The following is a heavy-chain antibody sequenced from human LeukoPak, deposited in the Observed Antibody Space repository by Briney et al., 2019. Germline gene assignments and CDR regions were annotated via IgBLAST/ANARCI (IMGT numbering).Heavy chain of an antibody. J-gene: IGHJ4*02. CDR2: ISSSSSTI. CDR3: ARDRSGSGWFHPFDY. Sequence: PGGSLRLSCAASGFTFSSYSMNRVRQAPGKGLEWVSYISSSSSTIYYADSVKGRFTISRDNAKNSLYLQMNSLRDEDTAVYYCARDRSGSGWFHPFDYWGQGTLVTVSS. CDR1: GFTFSSYS. V-gene: IGHV3-48*02. D-gene: IGHD6-19*01.